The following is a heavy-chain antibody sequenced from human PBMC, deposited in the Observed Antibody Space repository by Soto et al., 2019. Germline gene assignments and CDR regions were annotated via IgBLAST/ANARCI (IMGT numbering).Heavy chain of an antibody. CDR2: ISGSGRTI. CDR3: AKVGPSYYYAIGV. D-gene: IGHD1-26*01. CDR1: GLDFSSEV. J-gene: IGHJ6*02. Sequence: PGGSLKLSCAASGLDFSSEVMCWVRQAPGKGLEWVSSISGSGRTIYHADSMRGRFAISRDNSKNSLYLQLNNLIVDDTAVYYCAKVGPSYYYAIGVWGQGTTVT. V-gene: IGHV3-23*01.